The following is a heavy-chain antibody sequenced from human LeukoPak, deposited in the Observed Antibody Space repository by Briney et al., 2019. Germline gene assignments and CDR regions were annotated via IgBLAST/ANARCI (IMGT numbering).Heavy chain of an antibody. D-gene: IGHD1-26*01. J-gene: IGHJ4*02. CDR3: ARRRERRRTDRFDYFDY. CDR2: IYTSGST. Sequence: SETLSLTCTVSGGSISSGNYYWSWIRQPAGKGLEWIGRIYTSGSTNYSPSLKSRVTISVDTSKNQFSLKLSSVTAADTAVYYCARRRERRRTDRFDYFDYWGQGALVAVSS. CDR1: GGSISSGNYY. V-gene: IGHV4-61*02.